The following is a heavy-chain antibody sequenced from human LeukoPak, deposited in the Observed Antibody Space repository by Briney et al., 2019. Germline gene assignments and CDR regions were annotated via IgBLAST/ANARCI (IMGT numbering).Heavy chain of an antibody. D-gene: IGHD3-16*01. Sequence: SETLSLTCTVSDGSISNYYWNWIRQPAGKGLEWIGRIYTSGTTNYNPSLKTRVTISLDKSKNQFSLKLSSVTAADTGVYYYARMLKWTYRWLDPWGQGAQVTVSS. J-gene: IGHJ5*02. CDR2: IYTSGTT. V-gene: IGHV4-4*07. CDR1: DGSISNYY. CDR3: ARMLKWTYRWLDP.